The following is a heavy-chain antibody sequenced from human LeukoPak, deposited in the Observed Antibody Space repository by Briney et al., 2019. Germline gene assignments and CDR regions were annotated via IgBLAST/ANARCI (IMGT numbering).Heavy chain of an antibody. V-gene: IGHV1-69*06. CDR3: ARAMVRGVIKKFDWFDP. CDR2: IIPIFGTA. J-gene: IGHJ5*02. Sequence: SVKVSCKASGGTFSSYAISWVRQAPGQGLEWMGGIIPIFGTANYAQKFQGRVTITADKSTSTAYMELSSLGSEDTAVYYCARAMVRGVIKKFDWFDPWGQGTLVTVSS. CDR1: GGTFSSYA. D-gene: IGHD3-10*01.